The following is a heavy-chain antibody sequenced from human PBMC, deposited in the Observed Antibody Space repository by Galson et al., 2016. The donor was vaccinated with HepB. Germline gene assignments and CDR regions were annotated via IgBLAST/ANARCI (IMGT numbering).Heavy chain of an antibody. CDR3: ARDQAPLPGDY. CDR2: ISAYDGHT. V-gene: IGHV1-18*01. D-gene: IGHD2-15*01. J-gene: IGHJ4*02. CDR1: GYTFTSRG. Sequence: SVKVSCKASGYTFTSRGISWVRQAPGQGLEWMGLISAYDGHTNYGQKLQDRLTMTTDTSTSTAYMELRSLRSDDTAVYYCARDQAPLPGDYWGQGTLVTVSS.